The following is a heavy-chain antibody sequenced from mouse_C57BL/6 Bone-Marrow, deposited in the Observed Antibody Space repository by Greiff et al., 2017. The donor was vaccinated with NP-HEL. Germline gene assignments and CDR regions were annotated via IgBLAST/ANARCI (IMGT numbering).Heavy chain of an antibody. CDR1: GYTFTSYW. Sequence: QVQLQQPGAELVKPGASVKLSCTASGYTFTSYWMQWVKQRPGQGLEWIGEIDPSDSYTNYNQKFKGKATLTVDTSSSTAYMQLSSLTTDDSAVYDYARFSTDYWGQGTTLTVSS. V-gene: IGHV1-50*01. D-gene: IGHD1-1*01. CDR2: IDPSDSYT. CDR3: ARFSTDY. J-gene: IGHJ2*01.